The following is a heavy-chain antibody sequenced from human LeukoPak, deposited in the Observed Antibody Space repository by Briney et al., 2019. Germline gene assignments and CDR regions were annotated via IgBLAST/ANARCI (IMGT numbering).Heavy chain of an antibody. D-gene: IGHD1-7*01. CDR1: GFTFSSYA. CDR2: ISGSGGST. Sequence: GGSLRLSCAASGFTFSSYAMSWVRQAPGKGLEWVSAISGSGGSTYYADSVKGRFTISRDNSKNTLYLQMNNLRAEDTAVYYCAKGRACGQWNCQGSDYWGQGTLVTVSS. V-gene: IGHV3-23*01. CDR3: AKGRACGQWNCQGSDY. J-gene: IGHJ4*02.